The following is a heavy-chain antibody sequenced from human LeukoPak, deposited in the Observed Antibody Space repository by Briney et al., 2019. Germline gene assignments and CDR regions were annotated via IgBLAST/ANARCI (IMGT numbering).Heavy chain of an antibody. J-gene: IGHJ5*02. CDR3: ARGAGSSHTSSWYGRPRWSDP. CDR2: INHSGST. CDR1: GGSFSGYY. D-gene: IGHD6-13*01. Sequence: SETLSLTCAVYGGSFSGYYWSWIRQPPGKGLEWIGEINHSGSTNYNPSLTSRVTISVDMSKNQFSLKLSSVTAADTAVYYCARGAGSSHTSSWYGRPRWSDPWGQGPLAPVSS. V-gene: IGHV4-34*01.